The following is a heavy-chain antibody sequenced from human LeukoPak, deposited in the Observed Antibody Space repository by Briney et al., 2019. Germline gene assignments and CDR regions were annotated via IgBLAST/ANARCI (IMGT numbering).Heavy chain of an antibody. V-gene: IGHV1-2*02. J-gene: IGHJ5*02. CDR2: INPNSGGT. D-gene: IGHD3-22*01. CDR1: GYTFTSYY. Sequence: GASVKVSCKASGYTFTSYYMHWVRQAPGQGLEWMGWINPNSGGTNYAQKFQGRVTMTRDTSISTAYMELSRLRSDDTAVYYCARGPRLNSGYSYNWFDPWGQGTLVTVSS. CDR3: ARGPRLNSGYSYNWFDP.